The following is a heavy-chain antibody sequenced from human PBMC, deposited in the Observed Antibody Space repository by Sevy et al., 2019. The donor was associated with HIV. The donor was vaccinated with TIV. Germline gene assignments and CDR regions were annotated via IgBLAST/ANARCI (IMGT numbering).Heavy chain of an antibody. D-gene: IGHD1-26*01. J-gene: IGHJ4*02. CDR2: ISSSSSYI. CDR1: GFTFSSYS. V-gene: IGHV3-21*01. Sequence: GGSLRLSCAASGFTFSSYSMNWVRQAPGKGLEWVSSISSSSSYIYYADSVKGRFTISRDNAKNSLYLQMNRLRAEDTAVYYCARDRPTTLFDYWGQGTLVTVSS. CDR3: ARDRPTTLFDY.